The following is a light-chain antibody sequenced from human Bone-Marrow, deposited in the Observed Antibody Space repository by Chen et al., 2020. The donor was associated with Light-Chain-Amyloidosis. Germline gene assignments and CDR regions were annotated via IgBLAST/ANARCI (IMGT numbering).Light chain of an antibody. CDR1: SSTIGAGYD. V-gene: IGLV1-40*01. J-gene: IGLJ2*01. Sequence: QSVLTQPPSVSGAPGLRVTISCTVSSSTIGAGYDVHWYQPLPGTAPRLLLYADNNRPSVVPDRFSGSKSGTSASLAITGLQADDEGDYYCQSFDSSLSGFVIFGGGTKLTVL. CDR3: QSFDSSLSGFVI. CDR2: ADN.